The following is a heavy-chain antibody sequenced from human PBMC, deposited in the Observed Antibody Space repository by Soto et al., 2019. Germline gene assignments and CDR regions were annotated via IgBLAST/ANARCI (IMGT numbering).Heavy chain of an antibody. Sequence: PGGSLRLSCAASGFTFSSYTMSWVRQAPGKGLEWVSSISSSSSYIYYADSVKGRFTISRDNAKNSLYLQMNSLRAEDTAVYYCARDTYYYDSSGYLYWGQGTLVTVSS. CDR3: ARDTYYYDSSGYLY. J-gene: IGHJ4*02. CDR1: GFTFSSYT. D-gene: IGHD3-22*01. V-gene: IGHV3-21*01. CDR2: ISSSSSYI.